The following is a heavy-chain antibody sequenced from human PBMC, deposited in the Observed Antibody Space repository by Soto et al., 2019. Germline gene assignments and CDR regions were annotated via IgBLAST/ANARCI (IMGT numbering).Heavy chain of an antibody. D-gene: IGHD2-21*02. J-gene: IGHJ4*02. CDR1: GYTFTSYY. V-gene: IGHV1-46*03. Sequence: ASVKVSCKASGYTFTSYYMHWVRQAPGQGLEWMAIINPSGGGSTYAQKFLGRVTMTRDTSTSTVFMELSSLRSADTAVYYCARGGHIAVVTASFDYWGQGTLVTVSS. CDR2: INPSGGGS. CDR3: ARGGHIAVVTASFDY.